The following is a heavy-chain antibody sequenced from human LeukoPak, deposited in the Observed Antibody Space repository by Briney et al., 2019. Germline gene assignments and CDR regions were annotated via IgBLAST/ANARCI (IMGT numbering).Heavy chain of an antibody. Sequence: GGSLRLSCAASGFTFSRFWMHWVRQAPPKELVWVSRINTDASNTIYADSVKGRFTISRDNAKNTLYLQMNSLRAEDTAVYYCARDQSIAGPTTADYWGQGTLVTVSS. J-gene: IGHJ4*02. CDR3: ARDQSIAGPTTADY. CDR1: GFTFSRFW. CDR2: INTDASNT. D-gene: IGHD1-26*01. V-gene: IGHV3-74*01.